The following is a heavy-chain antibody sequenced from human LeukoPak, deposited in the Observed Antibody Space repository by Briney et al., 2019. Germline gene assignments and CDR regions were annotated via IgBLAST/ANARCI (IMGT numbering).Heavy chain of an antibody. CDR1: GYTFTGYY. J-gene: IGHJ4*02. V-gene: IGHV1-2*02. D-gene: IGHD2-15*01. CDR3: ARSRSSVHCSGGSCYSGTFDY. Sequence: GASVKVSCKASGYTFTGYYMHWVRQAPGQGLEWMGWINPNSGGTNYAQKFQGRVTMTRDTSISTAYMELSRLRSDDTAVYYCARSRSSVHCSGGSCYSGTFDYWGQGTLVTVSS. CDR2: INPNSGGT.